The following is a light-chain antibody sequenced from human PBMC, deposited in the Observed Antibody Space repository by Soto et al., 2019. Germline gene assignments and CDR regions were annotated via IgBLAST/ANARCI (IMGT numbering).Light chain of an antibody. V-gene: IGKV2-30*01. J-gene: IGKJ1*01. CDR2: RAS. CDR1: QSIVYSDGTAY. Sequence: DVVMTRSPLSLPVTLGQSASISCRSSQSIVYSDGTAYLSWFQQRPGQSPRRLIYRASNRESGVXDXXRGSGSGTDFTLQISGVEADDVGIYYCLQGTRWPPTFGQGTKV. CDR3: LQGTRWPPT.